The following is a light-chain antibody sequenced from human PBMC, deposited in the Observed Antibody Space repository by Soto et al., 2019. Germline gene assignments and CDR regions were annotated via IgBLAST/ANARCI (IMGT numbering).Light chain of an antibody. CDR2: DDS. V-gene: IGLV3-21*02. CDR3: QVWGTSSDHP. CDR1: NIGAKS. J-gene: IGLJ1*01. Sequence: SYELAQPPSVSVAPGQTARITCGGNNIGAKSVLWYQQKPGQAPVVVVYDDSDRPSGIPERLSGSNSGNTATLTISGVEAGDEADYYCQVWGTSSDHPFGTGTKVTVL.